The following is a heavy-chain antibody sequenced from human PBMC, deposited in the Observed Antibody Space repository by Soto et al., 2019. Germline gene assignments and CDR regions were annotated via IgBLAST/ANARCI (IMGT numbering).Heavy chain of an antibody. Sequence: ASVKVSCTASGYTFTSYDINWVRQATGQGLEWMGWMNPSSGNTAYAQKFQGRVTMTRNTSISTAYMELTGLRSDDTAVYYCAGDPDSHYNDSHASSYPWGQGTLVTVSS. CDR2: MNPSSGNT. V-gene: IGHV1-8*01. J-gene: IGHJ5*02. CDR3: AGDPDSHYNDSHASSYP. D-gene: IGHD4-4*01. CDR1: GYTFTSYD.